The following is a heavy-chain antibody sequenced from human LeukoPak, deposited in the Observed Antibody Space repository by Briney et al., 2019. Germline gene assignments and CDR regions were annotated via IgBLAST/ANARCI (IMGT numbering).Heavy chain of an antibody. J-gene: IGHJ5*02. Sequence: GGSLRLSCAASGFTFSDYYMSWIRQAPGKGLELVSYISSSGSTIYYADSVKGRFTISRDNAKNSLYLQMNSLRAEDTAVYYCARYDISNWFDPWGQGTLVTVSS. D-gene: IGHD3-9*01. CDR1: GFTFSDYY. CDR3: ARYDISNWFDP. V-gene: IGHV3-11*04. CDR2: ISSSGSTI.